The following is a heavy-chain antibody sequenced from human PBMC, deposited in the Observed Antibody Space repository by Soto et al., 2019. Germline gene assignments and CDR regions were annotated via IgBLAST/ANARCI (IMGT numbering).Heavy chain of an antibody. J-gene: IGHJ3*02. V-gene: IGHV3-30*18. Sequence: PGGSLRLSCAASGFTFSSYGMHWVRQAPGKGLEWVAVISYDGSNKYYADSVKGRFTISRDNSKNTLYLQMNSLRAEDTAVYYCANLGLGGSGAFDIWGQGAMVTVSS. CDR3: ANLGLGGSGAFDI. CDR2: ISYDGSNK. CDR1: GFTFSSYG. D-gene: IGHD2-15*01.